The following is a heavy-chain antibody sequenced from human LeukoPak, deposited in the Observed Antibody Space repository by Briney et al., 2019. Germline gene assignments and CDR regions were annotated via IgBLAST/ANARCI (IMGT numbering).Heavy chain of an antibody. J-gene: IGHJ6*02. CDR3: ARGGPYCSGGSCYYYYYGMDV. CDR2: IPYDGSNK. CDR1: GFTFSSYA. Sequence: PGGSLRLSCAASGFTFSSYAMSWVRQAPGKGLEWVAVIPYDGSNKYYADSVKGRFTISRDNSKNTLYLQMNSLRAEDTAVYYCARGGPYCSGGSCYYYYYGMDVWGQGTTVTVS. V-gene: IGHV3-30-3*01. D-gene: IGHD2-15*01.